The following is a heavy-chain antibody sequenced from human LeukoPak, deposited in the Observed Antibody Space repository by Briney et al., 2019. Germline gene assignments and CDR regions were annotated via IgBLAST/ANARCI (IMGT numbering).Heavy chain of an antibody. Sequence: GGSLRLSCAASGFTFSSYNMNWVRQAPGKGLEWVSSISSSSSYIYYADSVRGRFTISRDNAKNSLYLQMNSLRAEDTAVYYCARGRDGSQSPIDDWGQGTLVTVSS. D-gene: IGHD5-24*01. J-gene: IGHJ4*02. CDR3: ARGRDGSQSPIDD. V-gene: IGHV3-21*01. CDR1: GFTFSSYN. CDR2: ISSSSSYI.